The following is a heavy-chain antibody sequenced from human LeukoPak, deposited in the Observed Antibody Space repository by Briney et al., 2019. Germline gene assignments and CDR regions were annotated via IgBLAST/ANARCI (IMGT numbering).Heavy chain of an antibody. Sequence: PSETLSLTCAVSGGSISSTSIYYWGWIRQPPGKGLEWIGSVYSTGSTTGSTYYNPSLKSRVTISADTSKNQFSLKLNSVTAADTAVYYCARLSAMAHDAFDIWGQGTMVTVSS. CDR2: VYSTGSTTGST. V-gene: IGHV4-39*01. CDR1: GGSISSTSIYY. J-gene: IGHJ3*02. CDR3: ARLSAMAHDAFDI. D-gene: IGHD2-2*01.